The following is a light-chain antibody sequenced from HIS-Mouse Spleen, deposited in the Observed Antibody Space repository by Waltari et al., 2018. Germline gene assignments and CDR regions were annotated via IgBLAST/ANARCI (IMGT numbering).Light chain of an antibody. CDR2: DAS. J-gene: IGKJ1*01. V-gene: IGKV3-11*01. CDR3: QQRSNWWT. Sequence: EIVLTQSPATLSLSPGERATLSCRASQSVSSYLAWYQRKPGQAPRLLIYDASNRAPGIPAMFSGSGSGTDFTLNISRLEPEDFAVYYCQQRSNWWTFGQGTKVEIK. CDR1: QSVSSY.